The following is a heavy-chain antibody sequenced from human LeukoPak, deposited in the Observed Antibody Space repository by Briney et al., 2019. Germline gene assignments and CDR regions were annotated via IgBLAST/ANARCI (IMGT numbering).Heavy chain of an antibody. Sequence: GGSLRLSCSASGFTFSSYSMNWARQAPGKGLEWVSSISGSTNYIYYADSVKGRFTISRDNAKNSLYLQMNSLRAEDTAVYHCARDRRGYYDILTGYYVDYWGQGTLVTVSS. V-gene: IGHV3-21*01. CDR3: ARDRRGYYDILTGYYVDY. CDR2: ISGSTNYI. J-gene: IGHJ4*02. D-gene: IGHD3-9*01. CDR1: GFTFSSYS.